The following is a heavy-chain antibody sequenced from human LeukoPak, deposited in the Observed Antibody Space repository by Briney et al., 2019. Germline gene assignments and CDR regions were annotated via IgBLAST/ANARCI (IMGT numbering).Heavy chain of an antibody. CDR3: ARLPTVTFFDY. CDR1: GGSISTSSYY. V-gene: IGHV4-39*01. D-gene: IGHD4-17*01. J-gene: IGHJ4*02. Sequence: SETLSLTCTVSGGSISTSSYYWGWIRQPPGKGLEWIGSIYYSGSTYYNPSLKSRVTISVDTSKNQFSLKLSSVTAADTAVYYCARLPTVTFFDYWGQGTLVTVSS. CDR2: IYYSGST.